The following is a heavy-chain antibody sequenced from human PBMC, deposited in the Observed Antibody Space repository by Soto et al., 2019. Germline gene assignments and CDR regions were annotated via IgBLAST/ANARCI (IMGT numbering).Heavy chain of an antibody. J-gene: IGHJ6*01. CDR3: IQSRCGGDCLQSYASYYYYGMDV. D-gene: IGHD2-21*02. Sequence: QITLKESGPTLVKPTQTLTLTCTFSAFSLSTGGVGVGWIRQPPGKALEWLALIYWDDDKRYSPSLRSRLTITKDNSKNQVVLTMTTMDPVDTATYYCIQSRCGGDCLQSYASYYYYGMDVW. CDR1: AFSLSTGGVG. CDR2: IYWDDDK. V-gene: IGHV2-5*02.